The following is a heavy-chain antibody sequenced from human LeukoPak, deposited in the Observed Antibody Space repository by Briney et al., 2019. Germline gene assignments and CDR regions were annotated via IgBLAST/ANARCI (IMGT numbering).Heavy chain of an antibody. CDR1: GFTFSSYW. Sequence: GGSLRLSCAASGFTFSSYWMSWVRQAPGKGLEWVANIKQDGSEKYYVDSVKGRFTISRDNSKNPLYLQMNSLRAEDTAVYYCAKGQAAPVYDGFDIWGQGTMVTVSS. J-gene: IGHJ3*02. D-gene: IGHD6-13*01. V-gene: IGHV3-7*03. CDR2: IKQDGSEK. CDR3: AKGQAAPVYDGFDI.